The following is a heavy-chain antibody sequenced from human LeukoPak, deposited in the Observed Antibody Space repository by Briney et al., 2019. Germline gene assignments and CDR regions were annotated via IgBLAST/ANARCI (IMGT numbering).Heavy chain of an antibody. CDR3: ARALSTVTTYYFDY. V-gene: IGHV1-2*02. CDR2: INHNSGGT. D-gene: IGHD4-17*01. J-gene: IGHJ4*02. Sequence: ASVKVSCKASGYTFTGYYMHWVRQAPGQGLEWMGWINHNSGGTNYAQKFQGRVTLTRDTSISTAYMELSRLRSDDTDVYYCARALSTVTTYYFDYWGQGTLVTVSS. CDR1: GYTFTGYY.